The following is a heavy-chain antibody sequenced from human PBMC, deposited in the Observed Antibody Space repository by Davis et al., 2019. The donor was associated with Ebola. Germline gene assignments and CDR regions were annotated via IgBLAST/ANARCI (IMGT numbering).Heavy chain of an antibody. CDR2: INHSGST. CDR3: ARGGIGYSYALGGGYFDY. J-gene: IGHJ4*02. V-gene: IGHV4-34*01. CDR1: GGSFSGYY. Sequence: SETLSLTCAVYGGSFSGYYWSWIRQPPGKGLEWIGEINHSGSTNYNPSLKSRVTISVDTSKNQFSLKLSSVTAADTAVYYCARGGIGYSYALGGGYFDYWGQGTLVTVSS. D-gene: IGHD5-18*01.